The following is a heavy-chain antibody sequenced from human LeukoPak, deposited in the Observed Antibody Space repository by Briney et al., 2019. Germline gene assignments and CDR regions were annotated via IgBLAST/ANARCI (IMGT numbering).Heavy chain of an antibody. J-gene: IGHJ4*02. CDR3: AKVNAWEQYSNIDY. CDR2: IYIGGST. V-gene: IGHV3-66*01. Sequence: GGSLRLSCAASGFTVSTNYMTWVRQAPGKRLEWISVIYIGGSTYNADSVKGRFTISRDNSKNTLYLQMNSLRAEDTAIYYCAKVNAWEQYSNIDYWGQGTLVTVSS. D-gene: IGHD1-26*01. CDR1: GFTVSTNY.